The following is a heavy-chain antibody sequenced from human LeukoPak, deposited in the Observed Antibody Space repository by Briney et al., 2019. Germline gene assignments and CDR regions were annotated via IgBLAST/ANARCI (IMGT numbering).Heavy chain of an antibody. J-gene: IGHJ4*02. CDR3: ARGHTAVTRHFDF. CDR1: GFNFNNYW. Sequence: GGSLRLSCAASGFNFNNYWMTWVRQAPGKGLEWVANIKQDGSEKYYVDSVKGRFSISRDDAKNLLYLDMNSLRAEDTAVYYCARGHTAVTRHFDFWSQGTLVTVSS. V-gene: IGHV3-7*01. D-gene: IGHD4-17*01. CDR2: IKQDGSEK.